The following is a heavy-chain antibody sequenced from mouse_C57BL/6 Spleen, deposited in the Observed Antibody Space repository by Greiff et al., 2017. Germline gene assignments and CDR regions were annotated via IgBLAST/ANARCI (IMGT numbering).Heavy chain of an antibody. CDR3: ARERYYGNYGGYFDY. D-gene: IGHD2-1*01. J-gene: IGHJ2*01. CDR2: IYPGSGST. CDR1: GYTFTSYW. Sequence: VQLQQPGAELVKPGASVTMSCKASGYTFTSYWITWVKQRPGQGLEWIGDIYPGSGSTNYNEKFKSKATLTVDTSSSTAYMQLRSLTSEDSAVYYCARERYYGNYGGYFDYWGQGTTLTVSS. V-gene: IGHV1-55*01.